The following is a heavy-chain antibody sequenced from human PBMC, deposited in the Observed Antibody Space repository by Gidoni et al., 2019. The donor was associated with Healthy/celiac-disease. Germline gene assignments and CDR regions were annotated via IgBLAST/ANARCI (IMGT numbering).Heavy chain of an antibody. Sequence: EVQLLESGGGLVQPGGSLRLSCASPGFPFSSYAMSWVRQAPGKGLEWVSAISGSGGSTDYADSVKGRFTISRDNSKNTLYLQMNSLRAEDTAVYYCAKGIPTEYYDFWSGYYPNDAFDIWGQGTMVTVSS. V-gene: IGHV3-23*01. CDR2: ISGSGGST. J-gene: IGHJ3*02. CDR1: GFPFSSYA. CDR3: AKGIPTEYYDFWSGYYPNDAFDI. D-gene: IGHD3-3*01.